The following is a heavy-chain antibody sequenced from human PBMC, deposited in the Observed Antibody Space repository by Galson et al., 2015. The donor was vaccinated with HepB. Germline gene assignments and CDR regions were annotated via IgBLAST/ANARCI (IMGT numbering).Heavy chain of an antibody. D-gene: IGHD4-17*01. CDR1: GFTFSDYY. Sequence: SLRLSCAASGFTFSDYYMTWIRQAPGKGLEWLSYISASGTYTNYADSVKGRFTISRDNAKNSLYPQMNSLRAVDTAVYYCARVADSDYGDHAHFDSWGLGTLVTVSS. CDR3: ARVADSDYGDHAHFDS. J-gene: IGHJ4*02. CDR2: ISASGTYT. V-gene: IGHV3-11*06.